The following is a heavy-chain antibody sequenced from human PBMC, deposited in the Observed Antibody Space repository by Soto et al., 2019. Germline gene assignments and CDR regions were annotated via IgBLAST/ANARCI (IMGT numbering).Heavy chain of an antibody. CDR1: GGSFSDTY. CDR3: SRGHGLLWFGVTKVDWFDP. J-gene: IGHJ5*02. V-gene: IGHV4-34*01. Sequence: SETLSLTCAVYGGSFSDTYWSWIRQPPGKGLEWIGEINHSGSTNYNPSLKSRVTISVDTSKNQFSLKLSSVTAADTAVYYCSRGHGLLWFGVTKVDWFDPWGQGTLVTVSS. CDR2: INHSGST. D-gene: IGHD3-10*01.